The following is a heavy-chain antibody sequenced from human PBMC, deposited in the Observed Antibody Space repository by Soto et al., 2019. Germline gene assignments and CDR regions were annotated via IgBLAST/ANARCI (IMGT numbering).Heavy chain of an antibody. CDR3: AMRGPYCDFWSDPGAFDI. D-gene: IGHD3-3*01. Sequence: SETLSLTCAVYGGSFSGYYWSWIRQPPGKGLEWIGEINHSGSTNYNPSLKSRFTISVDTTKNQFSRKLSSVTAADTAVYYCAMRGPYCDFWSDPGAFDIWGQGTMVTVSS. V-gene: IGHV4-34*01. J-gene: IGHJ3*02. CDR2: INHSGST. CDR1: GGSFSGYY.